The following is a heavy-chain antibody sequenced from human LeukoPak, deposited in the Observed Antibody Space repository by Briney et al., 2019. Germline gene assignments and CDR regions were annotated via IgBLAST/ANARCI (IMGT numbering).Heavy chain of an antibody. CDR2: MNPNSGNT. J-gene: IGHJ4*02. Sequence: ASVNVSCKASGYTFTSYDINWVRQAPGQGLEWMGWMNPNSGNTGYAQKFQGRVTMTRNTSISTAYMELSSLRSEDTAMYYCARGRYSSSSPAIFDYWGQGTLVTVSS. CDR3: ARGRYSSSSPAIFDY. CDR1: GYTFTSYD. V-gene: IGHV1-8*01. D-gene: IGHD6-13*01.